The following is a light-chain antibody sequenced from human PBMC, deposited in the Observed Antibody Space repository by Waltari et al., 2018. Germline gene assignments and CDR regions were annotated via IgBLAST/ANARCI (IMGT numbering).Light chain of an antibody. Sequence: DLQMTQSPSSLSASVGDTVTITCRASHNIHIYLNWYQQKPGRAPKLLIHGASSLNTGVPARFSGSGSGTDFTLTISSLQPEDFATYYCQQGYSTRFTFGPGTIVDMK. J-gene: IGKJ3*01. V-gene: IGKV1-39*01. CDR3: QQGYSTRFT. CDR2: GAS. CDR1: HNIHIY.